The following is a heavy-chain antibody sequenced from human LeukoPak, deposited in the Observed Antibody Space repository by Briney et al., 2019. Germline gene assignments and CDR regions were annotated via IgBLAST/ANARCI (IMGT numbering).Heavy chain of an antibody. D-gene: IGHD5-12*01. CDR3: AREYSGYDYYYYYMDV. J-gene: IGHJ6*03. Sequence: ASVKVSCKASGYTFTGYYMHWVRQATGQGLEWVGWMNPNSGNTGYAQKFQGRVTMTRNTSISTAYMELSSLRSEDTAVYYCAREYSGYDYYYYYMDVWGKGTTVTISS. CDR2: MNPNSGNT. CDR1: GYTFTGYY. V-gene: IGHV1-8*02.